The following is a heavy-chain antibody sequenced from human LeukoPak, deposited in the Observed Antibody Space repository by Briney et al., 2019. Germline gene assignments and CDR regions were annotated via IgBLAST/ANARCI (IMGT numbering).Heavy chain of an antibody. V-gene: IGHV3-53*01. CDR2: IYSGGGT. CDR3: AKDDHGGSGWRDYFDQ. J-gene: IGHJ4*02. Sequence: GGSLRLSCAASGFTVSSNYMSWVRQAPGKGLEWVSVIYSGGGTYYADSVKGRFTISRDNSKNTLYLQMNSLRAEDTAVYYCAKDDHGGSGWRDYFDQWGQGTLVTVSS. D-gene: IGHD6-19*01. CDR1: GFTVSSNY.